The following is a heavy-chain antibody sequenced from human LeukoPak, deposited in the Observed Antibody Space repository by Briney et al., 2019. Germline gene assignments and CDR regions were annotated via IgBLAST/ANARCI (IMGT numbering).Heavy chain of an antibody. D-gene: IGHD4-17*01. CDR3: ARGAGTTVTTNGAFDI. Sequence: SETLSLTCTVSGGSISSYYWSWIRQPPGKGLEWIGYIYYSGSTNYNPSLKSRVTISVDTSKNQFSLKLSSVTAADTAVYYCARGAGTTVTTNGAFDIWGQGTMVTVSS. V-gene: IGHV4-59*01. J-gene: IGHJ3*02. CDR2: IYYSGST. CDR1: GGSISSYY.